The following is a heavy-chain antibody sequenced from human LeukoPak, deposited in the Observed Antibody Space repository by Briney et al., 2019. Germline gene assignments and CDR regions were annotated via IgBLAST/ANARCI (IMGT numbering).Heavy chain of an antibody. CDR3: ARDQKSWYFDL. CDR1: GFTVSSNY. V-gene: IGHV3-66*01. J-gene: IGHJ2*01. CDR2: IYSGGST. Sequence: GGSLRLSCAASGFTVSSNYMSWVRQAPGKGLEWVSVIYSGGSTYYADSVKGRFTIPRDNSKNTLYLQMNGLRAEDTAVYYCARDQKSWYFDLWGRGTLVTVSS.